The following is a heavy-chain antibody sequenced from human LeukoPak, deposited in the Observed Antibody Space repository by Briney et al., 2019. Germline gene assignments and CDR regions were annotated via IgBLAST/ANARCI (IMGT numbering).Heavy chain of an antibody. CDR3: ARLDGARDAFDI. J-gene: IGHJ3*02. D-gene: IGHD1-1*01. CDR1: GFTVSSNY. CDR2: IYSGGST. Sequence: GGSLRLSCAASGFTVSSNYMSCVRQAPGKGLEWVSVIYSGGSTYYADSVKGRFTISRDNSKNTLYLQMNSLRAEDTAVYYCARLDGARDAFDIWGQGTMVTVSS. V-gene: IGHV3-66*01.